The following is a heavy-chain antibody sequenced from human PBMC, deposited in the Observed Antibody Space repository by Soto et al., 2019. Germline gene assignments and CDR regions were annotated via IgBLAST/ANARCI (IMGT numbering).Heavy chain of an antibody. CDR1: GYTLTSYG. J-gene: IGHJ6*02. CDR2: ISAYNGNT. CDR3: ARGPGGYDFNYYYGMDV. V-gene: IGHV1-18*01. Sequence: ASVKVSCKASGYTLTSYGISWVRQAPGQGLEWMGWISAYNGNTNYAQKLQGRVTMTTDTSTSTAYMELRSLRSDDTAVYYCARGPGGYDFNYYYGMDVWGQGTTVTVSS. D-gene: IGHD5-12*01.